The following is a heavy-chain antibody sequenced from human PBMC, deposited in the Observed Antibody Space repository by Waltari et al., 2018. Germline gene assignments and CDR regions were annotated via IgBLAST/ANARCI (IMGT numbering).Heavy chain of an antibody. CDR3: ARDGGSHTVVFPRDAFDI. V-gene: IGHV4-38-2*02. J-gene: IGHJ3*02. D-gene: IGHD3-16*01. CDR2: IYHNGST. Sequence: QVQLQESGPGLVKPSETLSLTCAVSGYSISSGYYWGWIRQPPGKGLEWIGIIYHNGSTDYNPSLKSRVTISVDTSKNQFSLKLSSVTGADTAVYYGARDGGSHTVVFPRDAFDIWGQGTMVTVSS. CDR1: GYSISSGYY.